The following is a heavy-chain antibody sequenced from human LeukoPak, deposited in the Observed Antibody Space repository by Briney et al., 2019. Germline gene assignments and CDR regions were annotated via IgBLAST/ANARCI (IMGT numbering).Heavy chain of an antibody. V-gene: IGHV3-21*01. D-gene: IGHD3-16*02. Sequence: GGSLRLSCAASGFTFSSYSMNWVRQAPGKGLEWVSSISSSSSSYIYYADSVKGRFTISRDNAKNSLYLQMNSLRAEDTAVYYCARGGVMITFGGVIAAIDYWGQGALVTVSS. J-gene: IGHJ4*02. CDR3: ARGGVMITFGGVIAAIDY. CDR1: GFTFSSYS. CDR2: ISSSSSSYI.